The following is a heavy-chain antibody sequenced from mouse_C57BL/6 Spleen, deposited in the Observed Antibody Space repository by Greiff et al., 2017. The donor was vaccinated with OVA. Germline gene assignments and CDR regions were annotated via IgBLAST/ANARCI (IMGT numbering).Heavy chain of an antibody. D-gene: IGHD2-4*01. CDR2: IHPNSGST. J-gene: IGHJ2*01. Sequence: QVQLQQSGAELVKPGASVKLSCKASGYTFTSYWMHWVKQRPGQGLEWIGMIHPNSGSTNYNEKFKSKATLTVDKSSSTAYMQLSSLTSEDSAVYYCAREGDYDFDYWGQGTTLTVSS. CDR1: GYTFTSYW. CDR3: AREGDYDFDY. V-gene: IGHV1-64*01.